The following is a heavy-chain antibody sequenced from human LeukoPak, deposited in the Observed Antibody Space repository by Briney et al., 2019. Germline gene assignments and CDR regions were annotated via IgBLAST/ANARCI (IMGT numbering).Heavy chain of an antibody. D-gene: IGHD3-3*02. CDR1: GFTFSSYW. V-gene: IGHV3-74*01. CDR3: ARDGILGSHDY. J-gene: IGHJ4*02. Sequence: GGSLRLSCAASGFTFSSYWMHWVRQAPGKGLVWVSRIDSDGSSTSYADSVKGRFTISRDNAKNTLDQQMNSLRAEDTAVYYCARDGILGSHDYWGQGTLVTVSS. CDR2: IDSDGSST.